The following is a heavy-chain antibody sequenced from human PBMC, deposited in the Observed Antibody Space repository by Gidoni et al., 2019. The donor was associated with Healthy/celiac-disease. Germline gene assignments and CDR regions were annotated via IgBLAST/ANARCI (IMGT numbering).Heavy chain of an antibody. CDR2: IYYSGST. CDR3: ARLKWLQMFDY. J-gene: IGHJ4*02. D-gene: IGHD5-12*01. CDR1: GGSISSYY. Sequence: QVQLQESGPGLVTPSETLSLTCTVSGGSISSYYWSWIRQPPGKGLEWIGYIYYSGSTNYNPSLKSRVTISVDTSKNQFSLKLSSVTAADTAVYYCARLKWLQMFDYWGQGTLVTVSS. V-gene: IGHV4-59*01.